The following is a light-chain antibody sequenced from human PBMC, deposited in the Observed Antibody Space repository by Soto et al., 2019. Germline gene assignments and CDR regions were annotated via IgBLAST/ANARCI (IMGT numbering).Light chain of an antibody. V-gene: IGKV3-15*01. J-gene: IGKJ5*01. CDR1: QTVDSN. CDR2: GAS. CDR3: QQYSNWPPIT. Sequence: DIVLTQSPGTLSLSPGERATLSCRASQTVDSNFLAWYQQKPGQAPRLLIYGASTRATGIPARFSGSGSGTEFTLTISSLQSEDFAVYYCQQYSNWPPITFGQGTRLEI.